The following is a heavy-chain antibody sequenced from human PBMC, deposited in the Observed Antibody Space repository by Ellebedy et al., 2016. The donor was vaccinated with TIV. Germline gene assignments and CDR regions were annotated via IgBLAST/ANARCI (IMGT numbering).Heavy chain of an antibody. CDR2: IYYSGNT. J-gene: IGHJ5*02. Sequence: MPSETLSLTCTVSDGSISRNYHYWGWIRQPPGKGLEWIGNIYYSGNTYYNPSLKSRVTISVDTSQNKFPLKLRSVTAADTAVYFCARAVRAAVGNWFDPWGQGTLITVSS. CDR3: ARAVRAAVGNWFDP. CDR1: DGSISRNYHY. D-gene: IGHD6-13*01. V-gene: IGHV4-39*06.